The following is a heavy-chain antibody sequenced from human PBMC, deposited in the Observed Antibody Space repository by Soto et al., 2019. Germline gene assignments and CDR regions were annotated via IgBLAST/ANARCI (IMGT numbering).Heavy chain of an antibody. CDR1: GYTFTSYA. V-gene: IGHV1-3*01. CDR2: INAGNGNT. J-gene: IGHJ4*02. Sequence: ASVKVSRKASGYTFTSYAIHWVRQAPGQRLEWMGWINAGNGNTKYSQKFQGRVTITRDTSASTAYMELSSLRSEDTAVYYCARAPPYCSGGSCYYFDYWGQGTLVTVSS. CDR3: ARAPPYCSGGSCYYFDY. D-gene: IGHD2-15*01.